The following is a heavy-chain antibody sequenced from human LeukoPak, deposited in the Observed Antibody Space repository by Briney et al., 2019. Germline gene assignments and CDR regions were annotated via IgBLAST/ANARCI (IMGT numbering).Heavy chain of an antibody. CDR1: GFTFSSYA. D-gene: IGHD4-23*01. CDR3: AKDRRSSVVTPWYFQH. J-gene: IGHJ1*01. Sequence: GGSLRLSCAASGFTFSSYAMSWVRQAPGKGLEWVSAIRGSGGSTYYADSVKGRFTISRDNSKNTLYLQMNSLIAEDTAVYYCAKDRRSSVVTPWYFQHWDQGKGVTVSS. V-gene: IGHV3-23*01. CDR2: IRGSGGST.